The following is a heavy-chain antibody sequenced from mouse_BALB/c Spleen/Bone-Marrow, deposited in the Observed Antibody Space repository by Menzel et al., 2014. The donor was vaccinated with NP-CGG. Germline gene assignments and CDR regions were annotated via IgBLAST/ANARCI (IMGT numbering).Heavy chain of an antibody. CDR2: INPSTGNT. J-gene: IGHJ4*01. D-gene: IGHD2-1*01. Sequence: VQLQQSGAELAKPGASVKMSCKASGYTFTNYWMHWVKQRPGQGLEWIGYINPSTGNTEYNQKFKDKATWTADKSSNTAFMQLSSLTSEDSAVYFCARGNYEAMDYWGQGTSVTVSS. CDR1: GYTFTNYW. V-gene: IGHV1-7*01. CDR3: ARGNYEAMDY.